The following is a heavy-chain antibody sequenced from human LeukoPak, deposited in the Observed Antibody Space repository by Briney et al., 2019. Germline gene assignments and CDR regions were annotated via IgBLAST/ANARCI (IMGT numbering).Heavy chain of an antibody. CDR2: LYYNGST. V-gene: IGHV4-59*12. CDR3: ARDGVVTMELDY. CDR1: GGSINSYY. J-gene: IGHJ4*02. Sequence: PSETLSLTCTVSGGSINSYYWSWIRQPPGKGLEWIGYLYYNGSTKYNPSLKSRVTISLDTSKNQFSLNLRSVTAADTAVYYCARDGVVTMELDYWGQGTLVTVSS. D-gene: IGHD3-3*01.